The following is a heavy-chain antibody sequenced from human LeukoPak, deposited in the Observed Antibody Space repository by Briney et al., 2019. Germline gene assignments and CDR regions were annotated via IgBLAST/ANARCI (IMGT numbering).Heavy chain of an antibody. CDR3: ARDGYYGSGTYYHYCGMDV. J-gene: IGHJ6*02. Sequence: GGSLRLSCAASGFTFSRNSMNWVRQAPGKGLEWVSSISSSSSYIYYADSVKGRFTISRDNAKNSLYLQMNSLRAEDTAVYYCARDGYYGSGTYYHYCGMDVWGQGTTVTVSS. V-gene: IGHV3-21*01. CDR1: GFTFSRNS. CDR2: ISSSSSYI. D-gene: IGHD3-10*01.